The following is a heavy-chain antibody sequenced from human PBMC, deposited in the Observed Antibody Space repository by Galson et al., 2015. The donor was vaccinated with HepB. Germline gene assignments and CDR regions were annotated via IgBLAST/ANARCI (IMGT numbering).Heavy chain of an antibody. Sequence: VSCKVSGYTLTELSMHWVRQAPGKGFEWMGGFDPEDGGTIYAQKFQGRVTMTEDTSTDTAYMELSSLRSEDTAVYYCATDISSSCLWGQGTLVTVSS. V-gene: IGHV1-24*01. CDR2: FDPEDGGT. D-gene: IGHD6-13*01. J-gene: IGHJ4*02. CDR3: ATDISSSCL. CDR1: GYTLTELS.